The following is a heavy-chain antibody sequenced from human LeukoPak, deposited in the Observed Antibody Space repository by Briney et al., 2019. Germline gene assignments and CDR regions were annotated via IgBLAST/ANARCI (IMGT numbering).Heavy chain of an antibody. Sequence: GGSLTLSCAASGFTFSSYSMSWVRQAPGKGLEWVSAVTGYSETTFFADFVKGRFTIFRDNSKNPMYLQMDIMRAEDTAVYYCAKTHGDYDYWGQGTLVTVSS. D-gene: IGHD3-16*01. CDR1: GFTFSSYS. V-gene: IGHV3-23*01. CDR2: VTGYSETT. CDR3: AKTHGDYDY. J-gene: IGHJ4*02.